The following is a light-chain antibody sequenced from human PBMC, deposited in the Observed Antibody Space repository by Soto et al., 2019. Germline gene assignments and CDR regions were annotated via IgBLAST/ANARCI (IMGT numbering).Light chain of an antibody. V-gene: IGKV3-15*01. CDR2: GAS. J-gene: IGKJ2*01. CDR1: QSVASN. CDR3: QQYHNWPPQYT. Sequence: EIVMTQSPASLSVSPGDGATLSCRASQSVASNVAWYQQKPGQGPRLLIHGASTRAVGVPARFSGSGSGTDFTLTISSLQYEDFAVYDCQQYHNWPPQYTFGQGTKLQIK.